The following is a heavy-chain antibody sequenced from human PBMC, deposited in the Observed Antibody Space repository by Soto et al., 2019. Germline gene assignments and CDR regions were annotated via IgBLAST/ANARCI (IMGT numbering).Heavy chain of an antibody. CDR1: GGSISSSSYY. J-gene: IGHJ5*02. CDR3: AVQTGGGSNGWFDP. D-gene: IGHD1-26*01. CDR2: IYYSGST. Sequence: QLQLQESGPGLVKPSETLSLTCTVSGGSISSSSYYWGWIRQPPGKGLEWIGSIYYSGSTYYNPSLKSRVTISVDTSKNQFSLKLSSVTAADTAVYYCAVQTGGGSNGWFDPWGQGTLVTVSS. V-gene: IGHV4-39*01.